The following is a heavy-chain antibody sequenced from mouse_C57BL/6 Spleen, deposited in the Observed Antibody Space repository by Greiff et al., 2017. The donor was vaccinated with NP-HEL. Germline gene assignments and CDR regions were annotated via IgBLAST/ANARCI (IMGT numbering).Heavy chain of an antibody. J-gene: IGHJ2*01. D-gene: IGHD1-1*01. CDR3: ASNYGSSLDY. Sequence: QVQLQQSGPELVKPGASVKISCKASGYSFTSYYIHWVKQRPGQGLEWIGWIYPGSGNTKYNEKFKGKATLTADTSSSTAYMQLSSLTSEDSAVYYCASNYGSSLDYWGQGTTLTVSS. CDR1: GYSFTSYY. CDR2: IYPGSGNT. V-gene: IGHV1-66*01.